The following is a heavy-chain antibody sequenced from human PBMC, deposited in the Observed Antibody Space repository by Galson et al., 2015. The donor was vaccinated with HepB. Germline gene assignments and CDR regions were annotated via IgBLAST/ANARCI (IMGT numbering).Heavy chain of an antibody. CDR2: FDPEEGET. V-gene: IGHV1-24*01. CDR1: GYTLTELS. J-gene: IGHJ4*02. Sequence: SVKVSCKGSGYTLTELSMHWVRQAPGKGLERMGGFDPEEGETICAQKFQGRATMTEDTSTDTAYMELSSLTSEDTAAYYCATMRDGPYYDYVWGSYRYTGYFDYWGQGTLVTVSS. D-gene: IGHD3-16*02. CDR3: ATMRDGPYYDYVWGSYRYTGYFDY.